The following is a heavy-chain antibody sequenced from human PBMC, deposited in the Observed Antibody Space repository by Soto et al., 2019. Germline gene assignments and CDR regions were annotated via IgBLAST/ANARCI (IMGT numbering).Heavy chain of an antibody. D-gene: IGHD6-13*01. V-gene: IGHV4-39*01. CDR1: GGSISSSSYY. Sequence: QLQLQESGPGLVKPSETLSLTCTVSGGSISSSSYYWGCIRQPPGKGLEWIGSIYYSGSTYYNPSLKSRVSKSVDTSKNQFYRKLSSVTGADTAVYDCARHRIRYSSSWPPIGAWFDPWGQGTLVTVSS. J-gene: IGHJ5*02. CDR3: ARHRIRYSSSWPPIGAWFDP. CDR2: IYYSGST.